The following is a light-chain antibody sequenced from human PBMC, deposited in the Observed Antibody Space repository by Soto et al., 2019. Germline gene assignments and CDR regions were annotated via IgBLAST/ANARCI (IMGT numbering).Light chain of an antibody. V-gene: IGKV3-20*01. CDR2: GTS. CDR3: QQYGSSPRT. CDR1: QSVSNNY. J-gene: IGKJ1*01. Sequence: IVLTQSQGTLSLSPGERATLSCRASQSVSNNYLAWYQQKPGQAPRLLIYGTSNRATGIPDRFSGSGSGTDFSLTISSLEPGDLAVYYCQQYGSSPRTFGQGTKVDIK.